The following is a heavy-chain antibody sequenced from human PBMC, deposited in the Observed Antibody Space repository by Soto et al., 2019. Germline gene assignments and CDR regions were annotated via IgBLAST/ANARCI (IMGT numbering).Heavy chain of an antibody. D-gene: IGHD1-1*01. CDR1: GFSFSSYG. CDR3: AKQESEWNDHFDY. CDR2: MSYDGTDE. J-gene: IGHJ4*02. Sequence: QVQLEESGGGVVQPGRSLRLSCAASGFSFSSYGMHWVRQAPGKGLEWVSMMSYDGTDEYYADSVKGRFTISRDNSKNAVYLQMNSLRPEDTAVYYCAKQESEWNDHFDYWGQGTLVTVSS. V-gene: IGHV3-30*18.